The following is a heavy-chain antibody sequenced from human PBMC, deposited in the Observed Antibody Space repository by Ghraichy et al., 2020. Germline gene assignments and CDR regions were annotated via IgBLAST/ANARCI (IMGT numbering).Heavy chain of an antibody. CDR2: ISGSSTYI. D-gene: IGHD6-19*01. Sequence: GGSLRLSCAASGFTFSSYSMNWVRQAPGKGLEWVSSISGSSTYIYYADSVKGRFTISRDNAKNSLYLQMNSLRAEDTAVYYCARDLGSGWYFDYWGQGTLVTVSS. CDR1: GFTFSSYS. V-gene: IGHV3-21*01. CDR3: ARDLGSGWYFDY. J-gene: IGHJ4*02.